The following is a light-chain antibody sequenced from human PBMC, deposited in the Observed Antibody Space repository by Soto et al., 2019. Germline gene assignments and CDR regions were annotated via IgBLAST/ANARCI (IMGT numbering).Light chain of an antibody. J-gene: IGKJ1*01. CDR3: HQRQSWPRT. V-gene: IGKV3-15*01. CDR1: QSVSSN. Sequence: EIVMTQSPATLSVSPGERATLSCRASQSVSSNLAWYQQKPGQAPRLLLYGASTRATGIPARFSASGSGTDFTLTISDVQPEDFALYYCHQRQSWPRTFGQGSKVDIK. CDR2: GAS.